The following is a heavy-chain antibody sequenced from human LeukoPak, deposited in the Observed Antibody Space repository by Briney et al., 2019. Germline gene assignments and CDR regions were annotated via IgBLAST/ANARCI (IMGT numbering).Heavy chain of an antibody. CDR3: AKDDYGDYYYYGMDV. D-gene: IGHD4-17*01. CDR2: ISGSGGST. V-gene: IGHV3-23*01. CDR1: GFTFSSYA. J-gene: IGHJ6*02. Sequence: GGSLRLSCAASGFTFSSYAMSWVRPAPGRGLEWVSAISGSGGSTYYADSVKGRFTISRDNSKNTLYLQMNSLRAEDTAVYYCAKDDYGDYYYYGMDVWGQGTTVTVSS.